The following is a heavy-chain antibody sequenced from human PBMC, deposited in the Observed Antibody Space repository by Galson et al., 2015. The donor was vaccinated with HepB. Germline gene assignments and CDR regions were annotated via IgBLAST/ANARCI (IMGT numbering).Heavy chain of an antibody. D-gene: IGHD1-26*01. Sequence: SLRLSCAASGFTFSDYSMSWVRQAPGKGLEWVSNISRSGSTIYYADSVKGRFTISRDNAKNSLYLQINSLRAEDTAVYYCARVRMVGALTGGRFDPWGQGTLVTVSS. V-gene: IGHV3-11*01. CDR3: ARVRMVGALTGGRFDP. J-gene: IGHJ5*02. CDR2: ISRSGSTI. CDR1: GFTFSDYS.